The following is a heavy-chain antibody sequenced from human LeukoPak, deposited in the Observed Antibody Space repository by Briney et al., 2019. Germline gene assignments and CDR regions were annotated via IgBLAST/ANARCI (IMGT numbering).Heavy chain of an antibody. CDR1: GYTFTSYY. CDR2: INPSGGST. D-gene: IGHD3-22*01. V-gene: IGHV1-46*01. Sequence: ASVKVSCKASGYTFTSYYMHWARQAPGQGLEWMGIINPSGGSTSYAQKFQGRVTMTTDTSTSTAYMELRSLRSDDTAVYYCARGHSYYDSSGPCGYWGQGTLVTVSS. J-gene: IGHJ4*02. CDR3: ARGHSYYDSSGPCGY.